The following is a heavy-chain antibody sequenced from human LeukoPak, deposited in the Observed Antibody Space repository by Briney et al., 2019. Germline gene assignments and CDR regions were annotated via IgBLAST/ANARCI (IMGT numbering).Heavy chain of an antibody. D-gene: IGHD6-13*01. CDR2: INHSGST. CDR1: GGSFSGYY. J-gene: IGHJ4*02. Sequence: SETLSLTCAVYGGSFSGYYWSWIRQPPGKGLEWIGEINHSGSTNYNPSLKSRVTISIDTSKNQFSLKLSSVTAADTAVYYCAIWYSSSWFDYWGQGTLVTVSS. CDR3: AIWYSSSWFDY. V-gene: IGHV4-34*01.